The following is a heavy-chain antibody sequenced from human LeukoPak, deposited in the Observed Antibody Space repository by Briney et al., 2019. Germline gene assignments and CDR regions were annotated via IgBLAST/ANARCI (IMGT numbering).Heavy chain of an antibody. CDR3: ARYFYDSSGSSSDAFDI. D-gene: IGHD3-22*01. V-gene: IGHV1-2*02. J-gene: IGHJ3*02. CDR2: INPNTGGT. Sequence: ASVKVSCKTSGYIFNDYYMHWVQQAPGQGLEWMGWINPNTGGTNYEQRFQGRVTMARDTSMSTAYMELSRLRSDDSAVYYCARYFYDSSGSSSDAFDIWGQGTMVTVSS. CDR1: GYIFNDYY.